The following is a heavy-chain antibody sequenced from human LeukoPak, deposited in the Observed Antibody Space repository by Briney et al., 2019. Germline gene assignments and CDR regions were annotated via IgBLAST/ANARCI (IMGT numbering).Heavy chain of an antibody. CDR1: GGSISSYY. CDR2: IYYSGST. D-gene: IGHD3-9*01. V-gene: IGHV4-59*01. J-gene: IGHJ6*02. Sequence: SETLSLTCTVSGGSISSYYWSWIRQPPGKGLEWIGYIYYSGSTNYNPSLKSRVTISVDTSKNQFSLKLSSVTAADTAVYYCARGRHFDWFSHPPPDVWGQGTTVTVSS. CDR3: ARGRHFDWFSHPPPDV.